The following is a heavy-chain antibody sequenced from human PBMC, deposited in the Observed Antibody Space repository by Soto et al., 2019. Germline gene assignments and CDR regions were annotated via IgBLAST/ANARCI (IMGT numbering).Heavy chain of an antibody. CDR1: GYTLTELS. CDR3: ATKSIAARGGAFDI. V-gene: IGHV1-24*01. J-gene: IGHJ3*02. D-gene: IGHD6-6*01. CDR2: FDPEDGET. Sequence: GASVKVSCKVSGYTLTELSMHWVRQAPGKGLEWMGGFDPEDGETIYAQKFQGRVTMTEDTSTDTAYTELSSLRSEDTAVYYCATKSIAARGGAFDIWGQGTMVTVSS.